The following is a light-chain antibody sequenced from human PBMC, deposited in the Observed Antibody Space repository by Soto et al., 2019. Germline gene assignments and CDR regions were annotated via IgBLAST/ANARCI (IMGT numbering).Light chain of an antibody. J-gene: IGLJ1*01. Sequence: QSALTQSASVSGSPGQSITISCTGTSSDIGSYNYVSWYQQHPGKAPKLMIYEVSNRPSGVSNRFSGSKSGNTASLTISGLQAEEEADYYCSSYTSSSTYVFGTGTKVTVL. CDR2: EVS. CDR3: SSYTSSSTYV. CDR1: SSDIGSYNY. V-gene: IGLV2-14*01.